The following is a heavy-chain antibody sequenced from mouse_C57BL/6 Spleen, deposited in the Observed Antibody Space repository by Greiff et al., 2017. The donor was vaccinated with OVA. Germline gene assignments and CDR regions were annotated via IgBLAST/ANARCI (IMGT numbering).Heavy chain of an antibody. CDR1: GYTFTSYW. V-gene: IGHV1-72*01. J-gene: IGHJ2*01. Sequence: QVQLQQPGAELVKPGASVKLSCKASGYTFTSYWMHWVKQRPGRGLEWIGRIDPNSGGTKYNEKFKSKATLTVDKTYSPAYMQLSSLTSEDSAVYCCAISPSYYYCSSYMDYWGQGTTLTVSS. CDR2: IDPNSGGT. CDR3: AISPSYYYCSSYMDY. D-gene: IGHD1-1*01.